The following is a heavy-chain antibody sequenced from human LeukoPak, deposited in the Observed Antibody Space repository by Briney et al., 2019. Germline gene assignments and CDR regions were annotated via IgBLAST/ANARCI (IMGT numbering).Heavy chain of an antibody. V-gene: IGHV4-39*01. CDR3: ARHYYGDWNMDV. CDR2: IYYSGST. Sequence: SETLSLTCTVSGGSISSSSYYWGWIRQPPGKGLEWIGSIYYSGSTYYNPSLKSRVTISVDTSKNQFSLKLSSVTAADTAVYYCARHYYGDWNMDVWGKGTTVTISS. D-gene: IGHD4-17*01. CDR1: GGSISSSSYY. J-gene: IGHJ6*03.